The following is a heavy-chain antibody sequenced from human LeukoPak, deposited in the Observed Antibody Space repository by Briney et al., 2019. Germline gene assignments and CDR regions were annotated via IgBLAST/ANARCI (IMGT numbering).Heavy chain of an antibody. CDR3: AKFDPILTGRSYGDYLFDY. V-gene: IGHV3-7*03. Sequence: QPGGSLRLSCAASGFTFNNYWMSWVRQAPGKGLEWVANIKQDGGEKYYVDSVKGRFTISRDNSKNTLYLQMNSLRAEDTAVYYCAKFDPILTGRSYGDYLFDYWGQGTLVTVSS. D-gene: IGHD4-17*01. CDR1: GFTFNNYW. CDR2: IKQDGGEK. J-gene: IGHJ4*02.